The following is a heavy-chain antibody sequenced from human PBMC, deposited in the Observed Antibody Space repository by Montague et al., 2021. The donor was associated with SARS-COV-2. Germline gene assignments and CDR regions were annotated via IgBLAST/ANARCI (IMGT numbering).Heavy chain of an antibody. CDR1: GDSVASNNYY. Sequence: SETLSLTCNVSGDSVASNNYYWGWLRQPPGRGLEWSASVFHTGKAFYHPSLKSRSSISVDTATNQVSLKLTSVSGADTALYFCARNLPPATIFTVVTHFDFWGHGTRVTIS. CDR3: ARNLPPATIFTVVTHFDF. CDR2: VFHTGKA. V-gene: IGHV4-39*01. J-gene: IGHJ4*01. D-gene: IGHD4-11*01.